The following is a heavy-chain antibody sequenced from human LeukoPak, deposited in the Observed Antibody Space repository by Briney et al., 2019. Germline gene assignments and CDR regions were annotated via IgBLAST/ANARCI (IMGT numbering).Heavy chain of an antibody. CDR2: ISYDGSNK. CDR3: AKDFLELEPSGEYFDY. V-gene: IGHV3-30*18. CDR1: GFTFSSYG. J-gene: IGHJ4*02. D-gene: IGHD1-1*01. Sequence: GGSLRLSCAASGFTFSSYGMHWVRQAPGKGLEWVAVISYDGSNKYYADSVKGRFTISRDNSKNTLYLQMNSLRAEDTAVYYCAKDFLELEPSGEYFDYWGQGTLVTVSS.